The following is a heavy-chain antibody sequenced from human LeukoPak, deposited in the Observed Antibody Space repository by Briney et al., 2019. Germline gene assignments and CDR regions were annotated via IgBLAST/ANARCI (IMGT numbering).Heavy chain of an antibody. Sequence: SETLSLTCTVSGGSMSSYYWSWIRQPPGEGLEWIGYIYYSGSTNYNPSLKSRVTISVDTSKNQFSLKLSSVTPADTAVYYCARANPPYYYDSSGTYFDYWGQGTLVTVSS. V-gene: IGHV4-59*01. CDR2: IYYSGST. J-gene: IGHJ4*02. D-gene: IGHD3-22*01. CDR3: ARANPPYYYDSSGTYFDY. CDR1: GGSMSSYY.